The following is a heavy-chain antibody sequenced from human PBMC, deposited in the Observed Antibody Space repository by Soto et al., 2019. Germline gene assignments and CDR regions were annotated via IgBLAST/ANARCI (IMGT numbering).Heavy chain of an antibody. D-gene: IGHD3-22*01. J-gene: IGHJ4*02. CDR1: GFSFNSSA. CDR2: MSYDGTKK. CDR3: AKDYDISGFVSGGLDN. Sequence: QVQLMEAGGGVVQPGRSLRLSCGASGFSFNSSAMHWVRQAPGKGLEWVAVMSYDGTKKNNAESVKGRFIISRDNSKGTLDLRTVSLGNKDTAVYDCAKDYDISGFVSGGLDNWGQGTLVLVSS. V-gene: IGHV3-30-3*01.